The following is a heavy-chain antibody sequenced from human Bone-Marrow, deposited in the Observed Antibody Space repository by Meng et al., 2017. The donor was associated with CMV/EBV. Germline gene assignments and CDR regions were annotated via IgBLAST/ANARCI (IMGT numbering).Heavy chain of an antibody. D-gene: IGHD5-18*01. V-gene: IGHV3-74*01. J-gene: IGHJ4*02. CDR3: ARGYNYGNIDY. CDR1: GSTFSSYW. Sequence: EVQLVESGGGLVQPGVSLRLSCAASGSTFSSYWMYWVRQAQGKGLVWVSRINSDGSSKSYADSVKGRFTISRDNAKNTLYLQMNSLRAEDTAVYYCARGYNYGNIDYWGQGTLVTVS. CDR2: INSDGSSK.